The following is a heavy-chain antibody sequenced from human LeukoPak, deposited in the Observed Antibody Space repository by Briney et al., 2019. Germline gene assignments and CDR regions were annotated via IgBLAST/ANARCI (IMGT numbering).Heavy chain of an antibody. J-gene: IGHJ4*02. D-gene: IGHD2-2*01. CDR2: ICPGDSDT. V-gene: IGHV5-51*01. Sequence: GESLKISCKGSGYNFTTYWIGWVRQMSGKGLEWMGIICPGDSDTRYSPSFQGQVTISADKSISTAYLQWSSLKASDTATYYCAKIDRQYCSRSSCYALDYWGQGTQVTVSS. CDR1: GYNFTTYW. CDR3: AKIDRQYCSRSSCYALDY.